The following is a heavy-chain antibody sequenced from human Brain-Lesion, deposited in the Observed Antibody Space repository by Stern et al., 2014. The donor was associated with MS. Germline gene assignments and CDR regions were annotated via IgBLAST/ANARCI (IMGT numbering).Heavy chain of an antibody. CDR1: GGSISSSNW. CDR3: ARFPASRPHVFDS. Sequence: QVQLQESGPGLVKPSGTLSLTCAVSGGSISSSNWWSWVRQSPGKGLEWIGESDHSGSTISNPSLQSRVTVSVDKSKTRFSLNLRSVTAADTAVYFCARFPASRPHVFDSWGQGTLVTVSS. J-gene: IGHJ4*02. CDR2: SDHSGST. D-gene: IGHD6-13*01. V-gene: IGHV4-4*02.